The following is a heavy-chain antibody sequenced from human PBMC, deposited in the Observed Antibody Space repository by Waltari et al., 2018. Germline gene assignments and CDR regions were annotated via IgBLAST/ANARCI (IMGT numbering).Heavy chain of an antibody. Sequence: QVQLQESGPGLVKPSQTLSLSCTVSGGSISSATYYWSWIRQPAGKGLEWIGRIHVNGNTNYNPSLISRVTISVDTSRNQFFLKVNSGTAADTAVYYCARDSYYYDGSGYPARWGQGTRVTVSS. CDR3: ARDSYYYDGSGYPAR. CDR1: GGSISSATYY. J-gene: IGHJ4*02. D-gene: IGHD3-22*01. CDR2: IHVNGNT. V-gene: IGHV4-61*02.